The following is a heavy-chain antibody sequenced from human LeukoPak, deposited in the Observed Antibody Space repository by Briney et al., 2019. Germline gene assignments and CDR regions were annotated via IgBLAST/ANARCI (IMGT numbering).Heavy chain of an antibody. J-gene: IGHJ4*02. CDR2: ISSSSSYI. CDR1: GFTFSSYS. CDR3: ARVGSSSLSYYFDY. D-gene: IGHD6-13*01. Sequence: GGSLRLSCAASGFTFSSYSMKWVRQAPGKGLEWVSSISSSSSYIYYADSVKGRFTISRDNAKNSLYLQMNSLRAEDTAVYYCARVGSSSLSYYFDYWGQGTLVTVSS. V-gene: IGHV3-21*01.